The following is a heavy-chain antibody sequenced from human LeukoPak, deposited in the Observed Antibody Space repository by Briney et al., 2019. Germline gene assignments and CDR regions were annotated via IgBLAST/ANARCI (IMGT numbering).Heavy chain of an antibody. Sequence: SETLSLTCTVSGGSISSHYWSWIRQPPGKGLEWIGYIYYSGSTNYNPSLKSRVTISVDTSKNQFSLKLSSVTAADTAVYYCARDFPAGYCSSTSCSGYWYFDLWGRGTLVTVSS. CDR3: ARDFPAGYCSSTSCSGYWYFDL. CDR2: IYYSGST. CDR1: GGSISSHY. V-gene: IGHV4-59*11. J-gene: IGHJ2*01. D-gene: IGHD2-2*01.